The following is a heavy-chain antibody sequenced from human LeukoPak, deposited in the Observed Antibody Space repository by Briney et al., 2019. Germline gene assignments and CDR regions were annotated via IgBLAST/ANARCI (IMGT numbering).Heavy chain of an antibody. CDR1: GFTFSSYG. J-gene: IGHJ3*02. CDR2: IRYDGSNK. D-gene: IGHD3-9*01. CDR3: AKDLHKNYDILTGYYDFAFDI. Sequence: GGSLRLSCAASGFTFSSYGMHWVRQAPGKGLEWVAFIRYDGSNKYYADSVKGRFTISRDNSKNTLYLQMNSLRAEDTAVYYCAKDLHKNYDILTGYYDFAFDIWGQGTMVTVSS. V-gene: IGHV3-30*02.